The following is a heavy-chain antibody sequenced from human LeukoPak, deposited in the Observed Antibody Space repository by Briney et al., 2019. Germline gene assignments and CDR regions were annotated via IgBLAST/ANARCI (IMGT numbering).Heavy chain of an antibody. Sequence: SVKVSCKASGGTFSSYAISWVRQAPGQGLKWMGGIIPIFGTANYAQKFQGRVTITADKSTSTAYMELSSLRSEDTAVYYCARGHSSGHLYYFDYWGQGTLVTVSS. CDR2: IIPIFGTA. D-gene: IGHD3-22*01. CDR1: GGTFSSYA. V-gene: IGHV1-69*06. CDR3: ARGHSSGHLYYFDY. J-gene: IGHJ4*02.